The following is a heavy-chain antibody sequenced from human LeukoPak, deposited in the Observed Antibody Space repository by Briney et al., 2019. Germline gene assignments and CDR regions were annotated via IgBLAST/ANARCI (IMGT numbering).Heavy chain of an antibody. V-gene: IGHV4-38-2*02. Sequence: SETLSLTRTVSGYSISSDYYWGWIRQPPGKGLEWIGSIYHSGNTYYNPSLKSRVTISVDTSKNQFSLKLTSVTAADTAVYYCARDGRPGYYYYYMDVWGKGTTVTISS. CDR3: ARDGRPGYYYYYMDV. CDR1: GYSISSDYY. CDR2: IYHSGNT. J-gene: IGHJ6*03.